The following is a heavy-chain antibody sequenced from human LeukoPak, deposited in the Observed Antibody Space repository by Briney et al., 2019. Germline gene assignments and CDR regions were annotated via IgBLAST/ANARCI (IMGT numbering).Heavy chain of an antibody. V-gene: IGHV3-23*01. CDR1: GFTFSSYA. CDR2: IVGAGGIT. CDR3: AKSYGGNSHDAFDI. J-gene: IGHJ3*02. Sequence: GSLRLSCAASGFTFSSYAMNWVRQAPGQGLEWVSAIVGAGGITYYADSVKGRFTISRDNSKNTLYLQMNSLRAEDTAVYYCAKSYGGNSHDAFDIWGQGTLVTVSS. D-gene: IGHD4-23*01.